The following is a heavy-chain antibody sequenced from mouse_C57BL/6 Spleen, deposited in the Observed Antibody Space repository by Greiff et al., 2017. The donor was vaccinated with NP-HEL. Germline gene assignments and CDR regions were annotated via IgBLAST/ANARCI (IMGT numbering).Heavy chain of an antibody. V-gene: IGHV1-63*01. D-gene: IGHD1-1*01. CDR2: IYPGGGYT. Sequence: VQLQQSGAELVRPGTSVKMSCKASGYTFTNYWIGWAKQRPGHGLEWIGDIYPGGGYTNYNEKFKGKATLTADISSSTAYMQFSSLTSEDSAIYYCARTITTVVAPYYYARDYWGQGTSVTVSS. J-gene: IGHJ4*01. CDR3: ARTITTVVAPYYYARDY. CDR1: GYTFTNYW.